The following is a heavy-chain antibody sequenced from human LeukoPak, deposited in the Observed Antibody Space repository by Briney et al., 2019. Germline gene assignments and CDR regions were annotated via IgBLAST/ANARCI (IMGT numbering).Heavy chain of an antibody. D-gene: IGHD3-10*01. CDR2: IRYDGGET. V-gene: IGHV3-30*02. CDR1: GFTFNRRG. CDR3: ARGPMVRGVIIVAEPWWFDP. Sequence: PGGSLRLSCAASGFTFNRRGMHWVRQAPGKGLEWVAFIRYDGGETFYADFVKGRFTISRDNSKNTLSLQLNTLRSEDTAVYYCARGPMVRGVIIVAEPWWFDPWGQGTLVTVSS. J-gene: IGHJ5*02.